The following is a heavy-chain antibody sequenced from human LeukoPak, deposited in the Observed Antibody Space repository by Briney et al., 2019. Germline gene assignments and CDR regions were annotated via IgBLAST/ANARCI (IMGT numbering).Heavy chain of an antibody. Sequence: GGSLRLSCAASGFTFSSYEMNWVRQAPGKGLEWVSYISSSGSTIYYADSVKGRFTISRDNSKNTLYLQMNSLRAEDTAVYYCARGRGASYFDYWGQGTLVTVSS. J-gene: IGHJ4*02. D-gene: IGHD3-10*01. CDR2: ISSSGSTI. CDR1: GFTFSSYE. V-gene: IGHV3-48*03. CDR3: ARGRGASYFDY.